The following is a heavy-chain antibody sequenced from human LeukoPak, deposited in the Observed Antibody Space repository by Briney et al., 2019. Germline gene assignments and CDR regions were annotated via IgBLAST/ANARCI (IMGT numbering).Heavy chain of an antibody. CDR3: ARRKRWLQCLDY. V-gene: IGHV4-39*07. CDR1: GGSISSGSYY. D-gene: IGHD5-24*01. J-gene: IGHJ4*02. CDR2: INHSGST. Sequence: PSQTLSLTCTVSGGSISSGSYYWSWIRQPPGKGLEWIGEINHSGSTNYNPSLKSRVTISVDTSKNQFSLKLSSVTAADTAVYYCARRKRWLQCLDYWGQGTLVTVSS.